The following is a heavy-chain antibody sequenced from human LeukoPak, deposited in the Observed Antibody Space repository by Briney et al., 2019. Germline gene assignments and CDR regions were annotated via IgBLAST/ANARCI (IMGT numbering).Heavy chain of an antibody. CDR1: GFTFSSYA. D-gene: IGHD6-19*01. CDR2: ISGSGGST. Sequence: GGSLRLSCAASGFTFSSYAMSWVRQAPGKGLEWVSAISGSGGSTYYADSVKGRFTISRDNSKNTLYLQMNSLRAEDTAVYYCGRFERQWLTPTPYYFDYWGQGTLVTVSS. V-gene: IGHV3-23*01. CDR3: GRFERQWLTPTPYYFDY. J-gene: IGHJ4*02.